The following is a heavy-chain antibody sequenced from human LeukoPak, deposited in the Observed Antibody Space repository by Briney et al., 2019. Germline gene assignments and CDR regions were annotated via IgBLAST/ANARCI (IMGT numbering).Heavy chain of an antibody. J-gene: IGHJ4*02. CDR2: ISGSGGST. CDR1: GFTFSSYA. V-gene: IGHV3-23*01. CDR3: ARAGGLTMIV. Sequence: PGGSPRLSCAASGFTFSSYAMSWVRQAPGKGLEWVSAISGSGGSTYYADSVKGRFTISRDNAKNSLYLQMNSLRAEDTAVYYCARAGGLTMIVWGQGTLVTVSS. D-gene: IGHD3-22*01.